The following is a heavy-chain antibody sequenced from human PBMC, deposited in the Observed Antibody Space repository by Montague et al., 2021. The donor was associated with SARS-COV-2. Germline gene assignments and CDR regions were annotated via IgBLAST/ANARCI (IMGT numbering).Heavy chain of an antibody. CDR3: AREYSSGVYFDY. CDR2: IDWDDDK. Sequence: PALVKPTQTLTLTCTFSGFSLSTSGMCVSWIRQPPGKALEWLACIDWDDDKYYSTSLKTRLTISKDTSKNQVVLTMTNMDPVDTATYYCAREYSSGVYFDYWGQGTLVTVSS. J-gene: IGHJ4*02. CDR1: GFSLSTSGMC. D-gene: IGHD6-19*01. V-gene: IGHV2-70*11.